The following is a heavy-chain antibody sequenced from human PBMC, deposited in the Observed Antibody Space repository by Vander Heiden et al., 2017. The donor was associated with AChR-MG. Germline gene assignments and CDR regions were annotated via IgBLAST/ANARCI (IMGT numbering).Heavy chain of an antibody. J-gene: IGHJ4*02. CDR3: ARERYFDWLLDPPFDY. Sequence: QVQLQESGPGLVKPSQTLSLTCTVSGGSISSGSYYWSWIRQPAGKGLEWIGRIYTSGSTNYNPSLKSRVTISVDTSKNQFSLKLSSVTAADTAVYYCARERYFDWLLDPPFDYWGQGTLVTVSS. D-gene: IGHD3-9*01. V-gene: IGHV4-61*02. CDR1: GGSISSGSYY. CDR2: IYTSGST.